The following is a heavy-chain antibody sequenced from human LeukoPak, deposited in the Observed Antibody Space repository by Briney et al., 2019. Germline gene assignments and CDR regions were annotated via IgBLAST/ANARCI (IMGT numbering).Heavy chain of an antibody. J-gene: IGHJ4*02. CDR3: ARVGFRGEPIDC. V-gene: IGHV1-8*01. D-gene: IGHD3-10*01. CDR1: GYTFTSYD. CDR2: MNPNSGNT. Sequence: VASVKVSCKASGYTFTSYDINWVRQATGRGLEWMGWMNPNSGNTGYAQKFQGRVTMTRNTSISTAYLELSSLRSEDTAVYYCARVGFRGEPIDCWGQGTLVTVSS.